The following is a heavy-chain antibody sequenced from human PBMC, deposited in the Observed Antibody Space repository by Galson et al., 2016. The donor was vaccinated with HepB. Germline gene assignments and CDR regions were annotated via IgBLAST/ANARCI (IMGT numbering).Heavy chain of an antibody. J-gene: IGHJ4*02. CDR3: VHRRSRTYYFDY. CDR2: IYWDDDK. CDR1: GFSLSSNEVG. Sequence: PALVKPTQTLTLTCTVSGFSLSSNEVGVGWIRQPPGKGLEWLALIYWDDDKRYSPSLKNRLTITKDTSKNQVVLTMTNMDPVDTATYYCVHRRSRTYYFDYWGQGTLVTVSS. V-gene: IGHV2-5*02.